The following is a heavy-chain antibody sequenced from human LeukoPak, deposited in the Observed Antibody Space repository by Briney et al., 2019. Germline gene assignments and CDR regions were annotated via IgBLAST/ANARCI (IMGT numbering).Heavy chain of an antibody. Sequence: ASVKVSCKASGGTFSSYAISWVRQAPGQGLEWMGGIIPIFGTANYAQKFQGRVTITADESTSTAYMELSSLRSEDTAVYYCARDPSYDILTGYYNVPNYFDYWGQGTLVTVSS. D-gene: IGHD3-9*01. CDR3: ARDPSYDILTGYYNVPNYFDY. V-gene: IGHV1-69*13. J-gene: IGHJ4*02. CDR2: IIPIFGTA. CDR1: GGTFSSYA.